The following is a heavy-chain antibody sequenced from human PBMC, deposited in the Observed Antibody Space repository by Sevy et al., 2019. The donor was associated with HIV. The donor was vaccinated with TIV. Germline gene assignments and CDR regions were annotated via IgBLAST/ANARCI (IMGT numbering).Heavy chain of an antibody. CDR3: AREDNDYYYYGMDV. CDR2: INPNSGGT. V-gene: IGHV1-2*02. CDR1: GYTFTGYY. Sequence: ASVKVSCKASGYTFTGYYMHWVRQAPGQGLEWMGWINPNSGGTNYAQKFQGRVTMTRDTSISTAYMELSRLRSDDTAMYYCAREDNDYYYYGMDVWGQGTTVTVSS. D-gene: IGHD2-15*01. J-gene: IGHJ6*02.